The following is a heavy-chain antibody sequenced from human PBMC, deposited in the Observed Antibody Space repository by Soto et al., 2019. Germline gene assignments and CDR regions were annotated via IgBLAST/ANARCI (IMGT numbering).Heavy chain of an antibody. CDR3: ARGGPGDPYYFDY. J-gene: IGHJ4*02. Sequence: GGSLRLSCAASGFTFSSYAMHWVRQAPGKGLEWVAIISYDGRNKYYADSVKGRFTISRDNSKNTLYLQMNSLRAEDTAVYYCARGGPGDPYYFDYWGQGTLVTVSS. CDR1: GFTFSSYA. V-gene: IGHV3-30*04. CDR2: ISYDGRNK. D-gene: IGHD7-27*01.